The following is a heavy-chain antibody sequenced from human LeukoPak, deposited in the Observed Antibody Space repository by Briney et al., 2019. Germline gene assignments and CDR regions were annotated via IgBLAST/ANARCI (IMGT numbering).Heavy chain of an antibody. CDR2: IYYSGNT. D-gene: IGHD3-22*01. V-gene: IGHV4-39*01. CDR3: ARVGYDSDY. J-gene: IGHJ4*02. CDR1: GVSISSSNSY. Sequence: SETLSLTCTVSGVSISSSNSYWGWIRQPPGKGLEWIGSIYYSGNTYYNASLKSQVSISIDTSKNQFSLKVTSVTAADTAVYYCARVGYDSDYWGQGTLVTVSS.